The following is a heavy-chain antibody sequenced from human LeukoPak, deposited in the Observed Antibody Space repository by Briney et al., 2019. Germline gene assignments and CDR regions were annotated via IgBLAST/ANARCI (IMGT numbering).Heavy chain of an antibody. CDR3: ARLASSSPSDY. D-gene: IGHD6-13*01. Sequence: SETLSLTCAVYGGSFSGYYWSWIRQPPGKGLEWIGEINHSGSTNYNPSLKSRVTISVDTSKNQFSLKLSSVTAADTAVYYCARLASSSPSDYWGQGTLDTVSS. CDR2: INHSGST. CDR1: GGSFSGYY. J-gene: IGHJ4*02. V-gene: IGHV4-34*01.